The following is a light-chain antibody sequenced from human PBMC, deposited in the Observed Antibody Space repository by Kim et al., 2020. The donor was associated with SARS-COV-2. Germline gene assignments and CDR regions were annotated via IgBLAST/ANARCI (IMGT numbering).Light chain of an antibody. CDR2: DAS. V-gene: IGKV3-11*01. J-gene: IGKJ4*01. Sequence: SLSPGERATLSCRASQSVHTFLAWYQQTPGQAPRLLISDASNRATGIPARFSGGGSGTDFTLTISSLEPEDFAVYYCQQRSIWPLTFGGGTKLEI. CDR3: QQRSIWPLT. CDR1: QSVHTF.